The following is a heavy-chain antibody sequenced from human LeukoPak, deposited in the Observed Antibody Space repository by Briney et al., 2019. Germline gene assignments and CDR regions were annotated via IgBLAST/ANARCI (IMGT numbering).Heavy chain of an antibody. V-gene: IGHV3-48*03. J-gene: IGHJ4*02. D-gene: IGHD3-22*01. Sequence: PGGSLRLSCAASGFTFSTYEMNWVRQAPGKGLEWVSHISSSGITIYYADSVKGRFTISRDNAKNSLYLQMNSLRAEDTAVYYCARDSVRDSSGYYYRYYFDYWGQGTLVTVSS. CDR1: GFTFSTYE. CDR2: ISSSGITI. CDR3: ARDSVRDSSGYYYRYYFDY.